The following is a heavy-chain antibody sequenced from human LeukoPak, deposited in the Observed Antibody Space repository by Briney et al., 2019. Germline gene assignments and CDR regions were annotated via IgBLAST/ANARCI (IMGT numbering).Heavy chain of an antibody. CDR2: IYSGGST. J-gene: IGHJ5*01. Sequence: GGSLRLSCAASGFSVSSNYMNWVRQAPGKGLEWVSVIYSGGSTDYADSVKGRFTISRDNSKNTLYLQMNSLRAEDTAVYYGARGQGSRYCTNGVCYWFDSWGQGTLVTVSS. D-gene: IGHD2-8*01. CDR3: ARGQGSRYCTNGVCYWFDS. V-gene: IGHV3-53*01. CDR1: GFSVSSNY.